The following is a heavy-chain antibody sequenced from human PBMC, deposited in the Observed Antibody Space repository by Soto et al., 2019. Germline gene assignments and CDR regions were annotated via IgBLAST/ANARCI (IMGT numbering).Heavy chain of an antibody. CDR3: ARRIVATETFDY. J-gene: IGHJ4*02. CDR1: GFTFSSYS. D-gene: IGHD5-12*01. Sequence: GGSLRLSWAASGFTFSSYSMNWVRQAPGKGLEWVSGINWNGGSTGYADSVKGRVTISVDTSKNQFSLTVTSVTAADTAVYYCARRIVATETFDYWGQGTLVTVSS. CDR2: INWNGGST. V-gene: IGHV3-20*04.